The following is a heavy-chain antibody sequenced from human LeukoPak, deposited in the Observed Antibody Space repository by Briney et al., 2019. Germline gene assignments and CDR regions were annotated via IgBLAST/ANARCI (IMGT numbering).Heavy chain of an antibody. CDR2: ISAYNGNT. D-gene: IGHD6-19*01. CDR1: GYTFTSYG. CDR3: AREGRAGQGLVQGGYYFDY. V-gene: IGHV1-18*04. J-gene: IGHJ4*02. Sequence: ASVKVSCKASGYTFTSYGISWVRQAPGQGLEWMGWISAYNGNTNYAQKLQGRVTMTTDTSTSTAYMDLRSLRSDDTAVDYGAREGRAGQGLVQGGYYFDYWGQGTLVPVSP.